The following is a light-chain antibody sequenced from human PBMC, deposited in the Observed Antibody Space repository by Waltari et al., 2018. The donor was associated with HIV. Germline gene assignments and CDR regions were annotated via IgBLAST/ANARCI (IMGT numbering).Light chain of an antibody. J-gene: IGKJ2*01. CDR3: QQYKDWLRGMYT. CDR2: GAF. Sequence: LVMTPPPATLSVSPGERATLSCTASQSVSSNFACYQQKPGQAPRLLIYGAFTRATGIPAGCRGSGGATEVTLTINNRQSEDFGVYYCQQYKDWLRGMYTFGQGTKLEIK. V-gene: IGKV3-15*01. CDR1: QSVSSN.